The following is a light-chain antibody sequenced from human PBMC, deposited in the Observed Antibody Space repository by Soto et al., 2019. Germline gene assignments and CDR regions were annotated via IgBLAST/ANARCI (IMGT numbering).Light chain of an antibody. V-gene: IGKV3-15*01. CDR2: DSS. Sequence: VMTQSPATLSVSPGEGATLSCRASQSVGRSLAWYQQKPGQAPRLLIFDSSTSATGIPAKFRGSGSGTEFTLTISGLQSEDFAIFYCQQYDDWPLTFGPGTKVDI. J-gene: IGKJ3*01. CDR1: QSVGRS. CDR3: QQYDDWPLT.